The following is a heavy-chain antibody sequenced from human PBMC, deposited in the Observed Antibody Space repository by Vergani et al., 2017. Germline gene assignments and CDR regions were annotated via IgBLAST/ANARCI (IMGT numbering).Heavy chain of an antibody. Sequence: QVQLQASGPGRVKPSQTLSLTCTMSGGSISAGYYFWSWIRQPAGKGLEWLGHISASGNASHSPSLKTRVSMSVDTSKNQFSLTVTSVTAADTAIYCCARRSGWYYSGGKVHPLRTAFDVWGHGTVVTVSS. CDR3: ARRSGWYYSGGKVHPLRTAFDV. CDR1: GGSISAGYYF. J-gene: IGHJ3*01. V-gene: IGHV4-61*02. D-gene: IGHD2-15*01. CDR2: ISASGNA.